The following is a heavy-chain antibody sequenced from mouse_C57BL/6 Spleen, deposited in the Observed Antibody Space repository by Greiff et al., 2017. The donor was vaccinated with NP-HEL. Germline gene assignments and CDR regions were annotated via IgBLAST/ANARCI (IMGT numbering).Heavy chain of an antibody. CDR1: GFTFSSYA. V-gene: IGHV5-9-1*02. Sequence: EVKLVESGEGLVKPGGSLKLSCAASGFTFSSYAMSWVRQTPEKRLEWVAYISSGGDYIYYADTVKGRFTISRDNARNTLYLQMSSLKSEDTAMYYCTREDDGYSPFAYWGQGTLVTVSA. CDR2: ISSGGDYI. CDR3: TREDDGYSPFAY. J-gene: IGHJ3*01. D-gene: IGHD2-3*01.